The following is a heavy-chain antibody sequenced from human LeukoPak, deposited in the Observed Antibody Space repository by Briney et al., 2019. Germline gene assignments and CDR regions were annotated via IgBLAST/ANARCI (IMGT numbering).Heavy chain of an antibody. CDR2: ISGRGDHK. CDR3: AKDALNNYYNSSGYFDY. J-gene: IGHJ4*02. V-gene: IGHV3-23*01. Sequence: GGSLRLSCAASGVTLSSYAMSWARQAPGKGLEWVSGISGRGDHKYYADSVKGRFTISRDNSKNMLYLQMNSLRAEDTAVYYCAKDALNNYYNSSGYFDYWGQGTLVTVSS. CDR1: GVTLSSYA. D-gene: IGHD3-22*01.